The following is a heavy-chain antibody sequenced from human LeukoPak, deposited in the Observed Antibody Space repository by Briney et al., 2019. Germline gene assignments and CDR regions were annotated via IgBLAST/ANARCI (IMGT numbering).Heavy chain of an antibody. CDR2: IKSKTDGGTT. Sequence: PGGSLRLSCAASGFTFSNAWMSWVRQAPGEGLEWVGRIKSKTDGGTTDYAAPVKGRFTISRDDSKNTLYLQMNSLKTEDTAVYYCTTIGQLVRGYHYYYYMDVWGKGTTVTVSS. CDR3: TTIGQLVRGYHYYYYMDV. V-gene: IGHV3-15*01. D-gene: IGHD6-6*01. CDR1: GFTFSNAW. J-gene: IGHJ6*03.